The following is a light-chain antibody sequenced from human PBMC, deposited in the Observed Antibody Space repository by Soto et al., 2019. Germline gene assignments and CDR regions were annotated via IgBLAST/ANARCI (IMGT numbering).Light chain of an antibody. Sequence: DIQMTQSPSTLSASVGDGVTITCRASQTIGSGLAWYQQKPGKAPKLLIYKATNLQRGVPSRFSGSGSGTDFSLTISSLQPVDSATYYCQQYNAFQYTFGQGTKLEI. J-gene: IGKJ2*01. CDR2: KAT. CDR3: QQYNAFQYT. V-gene: IGKV1-5*03. CDR1: QTIGSG.